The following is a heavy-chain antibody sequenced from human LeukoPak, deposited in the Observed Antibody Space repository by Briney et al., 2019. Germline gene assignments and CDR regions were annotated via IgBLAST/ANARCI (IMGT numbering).Heavy chain of an antibody. CDR2: MNPNSGNT. CDR1: GYTFTSYD. Sequence: ASVKVSCKASGYTFTSYDINWVRQATGQGLEWMGWMNPNSGNTGYAQKFQGRVTMTRNTSISTAYMELSSLRSEDTAVYYCARDFRAAGPPYYYYYMDVWGKGTTVTVSS. J-gene: IGHJ6*03. CDR3: ARDFRAAGPPYYYYYMDV. V-gene: IGHV1-8*01. D-gene: IGHD6-13*01.